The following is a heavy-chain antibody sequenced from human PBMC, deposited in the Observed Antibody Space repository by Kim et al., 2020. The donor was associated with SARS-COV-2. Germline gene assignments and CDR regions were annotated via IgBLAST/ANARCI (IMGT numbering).Heavy chain of an antibody. J-gene: IGHJ6*03. V-gene: IGHV3-48*03. CDR2: ISSSGSTI. D-gene: IGHD6-19*01. Sequence: GGSLRLSCAASGFTFSSYEMNWVRQAPGKGLEWVSYISSSGSTIYYADSVKGRFTISRDNAKNSLYLQMNSLRAEDTAVYYCASHWGTSSGWLNYYYDMDIRGKASTVTDSS. CDR3: ASHWGTSSGWLNYYYDMDI. CDR1: GFTFSSYE.